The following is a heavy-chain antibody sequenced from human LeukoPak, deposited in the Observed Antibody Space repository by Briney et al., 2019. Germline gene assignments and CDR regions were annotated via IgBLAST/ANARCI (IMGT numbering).Heavy chain of an antibody. J-gene: IGHJ4*02. CDR1: GFAFDDYA. CDR3: AKVRNTALVGAFDF. V-gene: IGHV3-9*01. Sequence: GRSLRLSCAASGFAFDDYAMHWVRQAPGKGLEWVSVISWNSNTIVYADSVKGRFTISRDNAKNSLYLQMNSLRIEDTAFYYCAKVRNTALVGAFDFRGQGTLVTVSS. D-gene: IGHD5-18*01. CDR2: ISWNSNTI.